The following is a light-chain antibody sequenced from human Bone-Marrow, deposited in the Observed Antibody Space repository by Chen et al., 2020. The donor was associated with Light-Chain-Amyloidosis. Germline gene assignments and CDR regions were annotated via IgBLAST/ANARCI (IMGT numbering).Light chain of an antibody. CDR3: QSADSSGTYEVI. Sequence: SYELTQPPSVSVSPGQTARITCSGDDLPTKYAYWYQQKPGQAPVLVIHRDTERPSGISERFSGSSAGTTATLTIIGVQAEDEADYHCQSADSSGTYEVIFGGGTTLTVL. V-gene: IGLV3-25*03. CDR2: RDT. J-gene: IGLJ2*01. CDR1: DLPTKY.